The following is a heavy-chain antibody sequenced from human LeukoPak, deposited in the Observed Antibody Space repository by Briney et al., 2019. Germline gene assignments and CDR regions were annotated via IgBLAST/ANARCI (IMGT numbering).Heavy chain of an antibody. D-gene: IGHD3-10*01. Sequence: ASVKVSCKASGYTFTSYGISWVRQAPGQGLEWMGWISAYNGNTNYAQKLQGRVTMTTDTSTSTAYMELRSLRSDDTAVYYCARAGLWFGELLDIDYWGQGTLVTVSS. CDR3: ARAGLWFGELLDIDY. CDR2: ISAYNGNT. CDR1: GYTFTSYG. J-gene: IGHJ4*02. V-gene: IGHV1-18*01.